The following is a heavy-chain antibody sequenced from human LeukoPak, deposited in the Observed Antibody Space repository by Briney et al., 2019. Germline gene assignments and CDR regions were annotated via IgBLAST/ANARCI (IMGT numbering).Heavy chain of an antibody. D-gene: IGHD2/OR15-2a*01. Sequence: PGGSLRLSCAASGFTFSDYGMHWVRQAPRKGREWVAVIWYDGVNKYYADSVKGRFTISRDNSKNRLYLQMNSLRAEDTAVYYCAREGILRDYYYYMDVWGKGTTVTVSS. CDR1: GFTFSDYG. CDR2: IWYDGVNK. J-gene: IGHJ6*03. CDR3: AREGILRDYYYYMDV. V-gene: IGHV3-33*01.